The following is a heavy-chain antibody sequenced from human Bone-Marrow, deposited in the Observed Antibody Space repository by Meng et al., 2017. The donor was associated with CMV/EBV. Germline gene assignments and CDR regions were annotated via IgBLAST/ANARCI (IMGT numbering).Heavy chain of an antibody. CDR2: ISSSSSYI. CDR1: GFTFSSYS. V-gene: IGHV3-21*01. D-gene: IGHD3-3*01. J-gene: IGHJ6*02. CDR3: ARDTSYYDFWSGYYKYYYGMDV. Sequence: GGSLRLSCAASGFTFSSYSMNWVRQAPGKGLEWVSSISSSSSYIYYADSVKGRFTISRDNAKNSLYLQMNSLRAEDTAVYYCARDTSYYDFWSGYYKYYYGMDVWGQGTTVTVSS.